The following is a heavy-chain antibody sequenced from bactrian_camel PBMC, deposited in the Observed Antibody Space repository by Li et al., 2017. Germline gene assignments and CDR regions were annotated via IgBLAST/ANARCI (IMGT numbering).Heavy chain of an antibody. CDR1: GYTGATYF. Sequence: QLVESGGGSVQAGGSLRLSCAVSGYTGATYFIGWFRQTPRKHREGVASIDGDGTTKYADSVKGRFTISKSGARNTLYLQMDSLKSEDSAIYICAADLLSSADYSDYDENQCRSQGTQVTVS. V-gene: IGHV3S53*01. CDR2: IDGDGTT. D-gene: IGHD4*01. J-gene: IGHJ4*01.